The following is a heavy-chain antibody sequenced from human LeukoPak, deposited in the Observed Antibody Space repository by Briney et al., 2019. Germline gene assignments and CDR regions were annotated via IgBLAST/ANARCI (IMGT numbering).Heavy chain of an antibody. J-gene: IGHJ4*02. Sequence: PGGSLRLSCVASGFSLSTFAMSWVRQSPEKGLEWVSAIGASDGYTYYADSVKGRFTISRDNSKNTLYLQMNSLRAEDTAVYYCAKDLPSGLRPTSGFDYWGQGTLVTVSS. V-gene: IGHV3-23*01. CDR1: GFSLSTFA. D-gene: IGHD2-15*01. CDR2: IGASDGYT. CDR3: AKDLPSGLRPTSGFDY.